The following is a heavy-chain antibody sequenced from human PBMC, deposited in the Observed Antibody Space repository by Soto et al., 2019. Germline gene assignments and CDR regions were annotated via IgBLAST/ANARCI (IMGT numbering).Heavy chain of an antibody. J-gene: IGHJ1*01. CDR2: INPNNGDT. CDR1: GYMFTGYY. V-gene: IGHV1-2*02. CDR3: AGVFSYGGYSGYLQH. Sequence: ASVKVSCKASGYMFTGYYIHWVRQAPGQGLEWMGWINPNNGDTNYVQKFQGRVTMTRDTSISTAYMELKRLISDDTAVYFCAGVFSYGGYSGYLQHWGQGTRVTVSS. D-gene: IGHD4-17*01.